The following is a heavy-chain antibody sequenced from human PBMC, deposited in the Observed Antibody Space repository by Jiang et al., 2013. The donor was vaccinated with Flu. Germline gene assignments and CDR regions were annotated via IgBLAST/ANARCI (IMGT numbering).Heavy chain of an antibody. CDR3: ASAQGYSGYEEVGSCFDY. J-gene: IGHJ4*02. V-gene: IGHV4-39*01. CDR2: IYYSGST. Sequence: GLVKPSETLSLTCTVSGGSISSSSYYWGWIRQPPGKGLEWIGSIYYSGSTYYNPSLKSRVTISVDTSKNQFSLKLSSVTAADTAVYYCASAQGYSGYEEVGSCFDYWGQGTLVTVSS. CDR1: GGSISSSSYY. D-gene: IGHD5-12*01.